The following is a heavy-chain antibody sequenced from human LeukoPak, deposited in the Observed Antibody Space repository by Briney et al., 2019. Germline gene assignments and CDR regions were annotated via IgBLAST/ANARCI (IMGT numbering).Heavy chain of an antibody. V-gene: IGHV3-48*03. CDR3: AKGKNVVVVAATPVDY. CDR2: ISSSGSTI. D-gene: IGHD2-15*01. CDR1: GFTFSSYE. Sequence: GGSLRLSCAASGFTFSSYEMNWVRQAPGKGLEWVSYISSSGSTIYYADSVKGRFTISRDNAKNSLYLQMNSPRAEDTAVYYCAKGKNVVVVAATPVDYWGQGTLVTVSS. J-gene: IGHJ4*02.